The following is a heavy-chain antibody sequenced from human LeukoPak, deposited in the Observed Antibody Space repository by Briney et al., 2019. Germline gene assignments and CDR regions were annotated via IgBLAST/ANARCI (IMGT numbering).Heavy chain of an antibody. CDR3: ARHADSGFGELAFDY. Sequence: PSETLSHTCTVSGGSTGSGTYYWGWIRQPPGKGLEWIGSIYYSRSTYYNPSLKSRVTISVDTSKNQFSLKLTSVTAADTAVYFCARHADSGFGELAFDYLGHRALVTVAS. V-gene: IGHV4-39*01. D-gene: IGHD3-10*01. CDR2: IYYSRST. J-gene: IGHJ4*01. CDR1: GGSTGSGTYY.